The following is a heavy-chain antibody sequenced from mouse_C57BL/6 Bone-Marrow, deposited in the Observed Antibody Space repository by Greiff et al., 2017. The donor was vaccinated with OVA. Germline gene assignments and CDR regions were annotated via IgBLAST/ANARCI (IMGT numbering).Heavy chain of an antibody. CDR3: TTQIYYDSSWFAY. D-gene: IGHD2-4*01. CDR2: IDPENGDT. Sequence: VQLQQSGAELVRPGASVKLSCTASGFNIKDDYMHLVKQRPEQGLEWIGWIDPENGDTEYASKFQGKATITADTSSNTAYLQLSSLTSEDTAVYYCTTQIYYDSSWFAYWGQGTLVTVSA. J-gene: IGHJ3*01. V-gene: IGHV14-4*01. CDR1: GFNIKDDY.